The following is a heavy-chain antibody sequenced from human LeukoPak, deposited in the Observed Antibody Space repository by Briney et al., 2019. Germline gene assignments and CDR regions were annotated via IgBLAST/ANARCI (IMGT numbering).Heavy chain of an antibody. V-gene: IGHV3-23*01. CDR3: AKVTYYDFWSGPTGLDY. Sequence: PSETLSLTCTVSGGSISSYYWSWIRQPPGKGLEWVSGISGSGHSSYYADSVKGRFTISRDNSKNTLWLQMNSLRAEDTAVYYCAKVTYYDFWSGPTGLDYWGQGTLVTVSS. D-gene: IGHD3-3*01. CDR1: GGSISSYY. CDR2: ISGSGHSS. J-gene: IGHJ4*02.